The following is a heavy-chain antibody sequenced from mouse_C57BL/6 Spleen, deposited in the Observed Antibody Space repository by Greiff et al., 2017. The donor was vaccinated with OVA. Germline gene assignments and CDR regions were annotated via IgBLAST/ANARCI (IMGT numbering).Heavy chain of an antibody. CDR2: ISDGGSYT. D-gene: IGHD1-1*01. CDR1: GFTFSSYA. CDR3: AREGTEGSTFAY. Sequence: EVKLMESGGGLVKPGGSLKLSCAASGFTFSSYAMSWVRQTPEKRLEWVATISDGGSYTYYPDNVKGRFTISRDNAKNNLYLQMSHLKSEDTAMYYCAREGTEGSTFAYWGQGTLVTVSA. V-gene: IGHV5-4*01. J-gene: IGHJ3*01.